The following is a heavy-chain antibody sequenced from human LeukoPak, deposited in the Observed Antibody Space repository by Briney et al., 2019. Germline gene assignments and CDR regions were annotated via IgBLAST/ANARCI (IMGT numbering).Heavy chain of an antibody. V-gene: IGHV4-39*02. CDR1: GGSISSSSYY. CDR2: IYYSGST. CDR3: AREKYSSGWGLYHIDY. D-gene: IGHD6-19*01. Sequence: SETLSLTCTVSGGSISSSSYYWGWIRQPPGKGLEWIGSIYYSGSTYYNPSLKSRVTISVDTSKNQFSLKLSSVTAADTAVYYCAREKYSSGWGLYHIDYWGQGTLVTVSS. J-gene: IGHJ4*02.